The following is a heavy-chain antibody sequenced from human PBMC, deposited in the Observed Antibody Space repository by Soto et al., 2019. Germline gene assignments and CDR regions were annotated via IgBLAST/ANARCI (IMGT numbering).Heavy chain of an antibody. J-gene: IGHJ6*02. Sequence: QVQLVQSGAEVKKPGSSVKVSCKASGGTFSRYTFTWVRQAPGQGLEWMGRIIPIVDIPNYAQKFQGRVTSTADKSTTTAYMELSRLPSDDTAGYYCASHFTGVLVLGTSPPGGDNFGWDVWGQGTTVSVS. CDR3: ASHFTGVLVLGTSPPGGDNFGWDV. V-gene: IGHV1-69*02. D-gene: IGHD2-8*02. CDR2: IIPIVDIP. CDR1: GGTFSRYT.